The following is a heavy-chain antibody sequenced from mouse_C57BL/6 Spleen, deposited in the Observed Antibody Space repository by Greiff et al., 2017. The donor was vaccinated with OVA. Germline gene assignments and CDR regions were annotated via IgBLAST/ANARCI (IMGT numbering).Heavy chain of an antibody. CDR1: GYAFSSSW. CDR2: IYPGDGDT. D-gene: IGHD1-1*01. Sequence: QVQLQQSGPELVKPGASVKISCKASGYAFSSSWMNWVKQRPGKGLEWIGRIYPGDGDTNYNGKFTGQATLTADKSSSTAYMQLSSLTSEDSAVYYDARIGCSSLYYYAMDYWGQGTSVTVSS. J-gene: IGHJ4*01. CDR3: ARIGCSSLYYYAMDY. V-gene: IGHV1-82*01.